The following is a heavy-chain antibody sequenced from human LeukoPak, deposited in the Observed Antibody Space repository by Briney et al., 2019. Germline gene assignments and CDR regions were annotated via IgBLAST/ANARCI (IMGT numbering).Heavy chain of an antibody. D-gene: IGHD3-10*01. CDR3: AKAGDYYGSGSYPKYMSRTYYFDY. CDR1: GFTFSSYA. J-gene: IGHJ4*02. CDR2: ISGSGGST. Sequence: GGSLRLSCAASGFTFSSYAMSWVRQAPGKGLEWVSAISGSGGSTYYADSVKGRFTISRDNSKNTLYLQMNSLRAEDTAVYYCAKAGDYYGSGSYPKYMSRTYYFDYWGQGTLVTVSS. V-gene: IGHV3-23*01.